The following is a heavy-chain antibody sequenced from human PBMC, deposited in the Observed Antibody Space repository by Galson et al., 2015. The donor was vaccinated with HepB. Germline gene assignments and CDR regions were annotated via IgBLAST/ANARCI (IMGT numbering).Heavy chain of an antibody. J-gene: IGHJ4*02. V-gene: IGHV3-11*05. Sequence: SLRLSCAASGFTFSDYYMSWIRQAPGKGLEWVSYISSSSSYTNYADSVKGRFTISRDNAKNSLYLQMNSLRAEDTAVYYCARAPPVRGVRPLPDYWGQGTLVTVSS. CDR2: ISSSSSYT. CDR1: GFTFSDYY. CDR3: ARAPPVRGVRPLPDY. D-gene: IGHD3-10*01.